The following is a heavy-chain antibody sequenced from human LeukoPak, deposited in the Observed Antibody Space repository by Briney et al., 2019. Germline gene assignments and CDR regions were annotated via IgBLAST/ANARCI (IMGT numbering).Heavy chain of an antibody. CDR1: GYTFASYG. CDR2: ISAYNGNT. J-gene: IGHJ4*02. D-gene: IGHD2-2*01. CDR3: ARDLSYCSSTSCFYDY. Sequence: GASVKVSCKASGYTFASYGISWVRQAPGQGLEWMGWISAYNGNTNYAQKLQGRVTMTTDTSTSTAYMELRSLRSEDTAVYYCARDLSYCSSTSCFYDYWGQGTLVTVSS. V-gene: IGHV1-18*01.